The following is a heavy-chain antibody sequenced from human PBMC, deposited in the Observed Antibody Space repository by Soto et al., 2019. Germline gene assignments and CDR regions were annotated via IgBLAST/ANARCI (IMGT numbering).Heavy chain of an antibody. D-gene: IGHD1-26*01. V-gene: IGHV3-11*03. J-gene: IGHJ5*02. CDR3: TKDQDKTGFPSYFDP. CDR2: ISSSSSYT. Sequence: GGSLRLSCAASGFTFSDYYMSWIRRAPGKGLEWVSYISSSSSYTNYADSVKGRFTISRDNAKNMLYLEMNTLRAEDTAIYYCTKDQDKTGFPSYFDPWGQGTLVTVSS. CDR1: GFTFSDYY.